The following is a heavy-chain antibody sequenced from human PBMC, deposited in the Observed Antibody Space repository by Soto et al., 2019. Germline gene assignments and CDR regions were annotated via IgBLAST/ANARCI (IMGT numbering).Heavy chain of an antibody. V-gene: IGHV3-33*08. CDR2: IWYDGSNK. Sequence: VQLVESGGGLVQPGGSLRLSCAASGFTFSSYSMNWVRQAPGKGLEWVAVIWYDGSNKYYADSVKGRFTISRDNSKNTLYLQMNSLRAEDTAVYYCARGVDGYNFPFDYWGQGTLVTVSS. D-gene: IGHD1-1*01. CDR3: ARGVDGYNFPFDY. J-gene: IGHJ4*02. CDR1: GFTFSSYS.